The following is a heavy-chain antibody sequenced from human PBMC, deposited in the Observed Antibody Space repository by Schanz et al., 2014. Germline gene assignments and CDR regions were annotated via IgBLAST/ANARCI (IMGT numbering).Heavy chain of an antibody. Sequence: EVQLLESGGGLVQPGGSLRLSCLASGFAFSSYGMNWLRQAPGKGLEWVSALSEGGGGTHYADSVRGRFTISSDSSKNTLYLQMSSLRADDTAIYYCAKDAPYPFDLWGRGTLSTVSS. J-gene: IGHJ2*01. CDR1: GFAFSSYG. CDR3: AKDAPYPFDL. V-gene: IGHV3-23*01. CDR2: LSEGGGGT.